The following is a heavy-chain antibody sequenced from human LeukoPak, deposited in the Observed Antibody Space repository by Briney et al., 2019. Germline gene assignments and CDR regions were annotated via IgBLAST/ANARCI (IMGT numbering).Heavy chain of an antibody. Sequence: GGSLRLSCAASGFSISSYRMNWVRQAPGKGLEWVSSVSNSGDYIHYADSVKGRFTISRDNSKNSLYLQMNSLRAEDTAVYYCARALIGYYFDYWGQGTLVTVSS. J-gene: IGHJ4*02. CDR3: ARALIGYYFDY. CDR1: GFSISSYR. CDR2: VSNSGDYI. D-gene: IGHD2-8*01. V-gene: IGHV3-21*06.